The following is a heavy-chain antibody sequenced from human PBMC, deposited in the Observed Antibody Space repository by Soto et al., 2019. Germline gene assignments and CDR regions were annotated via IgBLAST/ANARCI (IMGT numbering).Heavy chain of an antibody. V-gene: IGHV1-8*01. CDR2: MNPNSGNT. CDR1: GYTFTSYD. CDR3: ARVNRVVVTAGLGY. Sequence: QVQLVQSGAEGKKPGASVKVSCKASGYTFTSYDINWVRQATGQGLEWMGWMNPNSGNTGYAQKFQGRVTMTRNTSISTAYMELSSLRSEDTAVYYCARVNRVVVTAGLGYWGQGTLVTVSS. J-gene: IGHJ4*02. D-gene: IGHD2-21*02.